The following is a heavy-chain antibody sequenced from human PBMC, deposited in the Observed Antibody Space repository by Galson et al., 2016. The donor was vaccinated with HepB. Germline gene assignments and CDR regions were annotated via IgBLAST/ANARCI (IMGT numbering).Heavy chain of an antibody. D-gene: IGHD2-15*01. V-gene: IGHV3-21*04. CDR1: GFTFSSYP. CDR3: ARDGGGWNFDY. J-gene: IGHJ4*02. CDR2: ISGGSSYI. Sequence: SLRLSCAASGFTFSSYPMNWVRQAPGKGLEWVSSISGGSSYIHYADSVKGRFTISRDNAKKSVYLQMDSLRAEDTALYYCARDGGGWNFDYWGQGILVTVSS.